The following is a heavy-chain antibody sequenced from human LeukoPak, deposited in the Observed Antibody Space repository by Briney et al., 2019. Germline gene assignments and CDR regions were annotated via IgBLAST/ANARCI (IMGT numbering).Heavy chain of an antibody. CDR2: INTDGSST. V-gene: IGHV3-74*01. CDR3: ARGYSSSYRIDY. J-gene: IGHJ4*02. D-gene: IGHD6-6*01. Sequence: VGSRSLCCAAAGFNCSSYWMRWVLQAPGKGLVWVSRINTDGSSTTYADSVKGRFTISRDNAKNTLYLQMNSLSAEDTAVYYCARGYSSSYRIDYWGQGTLVTVSS. CDR1: GFNCSSYW.